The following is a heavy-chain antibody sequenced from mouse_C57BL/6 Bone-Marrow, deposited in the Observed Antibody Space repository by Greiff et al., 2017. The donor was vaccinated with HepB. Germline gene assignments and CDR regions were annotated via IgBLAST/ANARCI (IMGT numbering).Heavy chain of an antibody. V-gene: IGHV5-2*01. J-gene: IGHJ4*01. CDR2: INSDGGST. CDR1: EYEFPSHD. Sequence: EVKVVESGGGLVQPGESLKLSCESNEYEFPSHDMSWVRKTPEKRLELVAAINSDGGSTYYPDTMERRFIISRDNTKKTLYLQMSSLRSEDTALYYCARHDYDYDGGYAMDYWGQGTSVTVSS. D-gene: IGHD2-4*01. CDR3: ARHDYDYDGGYAMDY.